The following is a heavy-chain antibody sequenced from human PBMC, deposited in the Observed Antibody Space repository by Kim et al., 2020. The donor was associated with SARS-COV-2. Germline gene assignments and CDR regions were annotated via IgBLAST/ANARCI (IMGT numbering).Heavy chain of an antibody. CDR1: GFTFSTNW. CDR2: IKHDGSEK. CDR3: ATLYCSSIRCYAFDY. Sequence: GGSLRLSCAASGFTFSTNWMSWVRQAPGKGLEWVANIKHDGSEKFYVDSVKGRFTISRDNAKNSLHLQMHSLRGEDTAVYYCATLYCSSIRCYAFDYWG. V-gene: IGHV3-7*01. D-gene: IGHD2-2*01. J-gene: IGHJ4*01.